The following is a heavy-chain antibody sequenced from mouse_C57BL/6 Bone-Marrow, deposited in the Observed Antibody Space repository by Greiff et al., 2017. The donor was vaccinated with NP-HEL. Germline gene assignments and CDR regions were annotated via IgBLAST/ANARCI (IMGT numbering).Heavy chain of an antibody. CDR3: SRIEIPITTVVADWYFDV. CDR1: GFSLSTFGMG. J-gene: IGHJ1*03. Sequence: QVTLKESGPGILQPSQTLSLTCSFSGFSLSTFGMGVGWLRQPSGQGLEWLAHIWWDDDKYYNPALKSRLTISKDTSKNQVFLKSANVDTADTATYYCSRIEIPITTVVADWYFDVWGTGTTVTVSS. V-gene: IGHV8-8*01. D-gene: IGHD1-1*01. CDR2: IWWDDDK.